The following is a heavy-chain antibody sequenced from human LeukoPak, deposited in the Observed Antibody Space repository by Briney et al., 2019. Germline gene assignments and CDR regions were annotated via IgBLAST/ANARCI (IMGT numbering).Heavy chain of an antibody. Sequence: GEPLKISCKGTGDSFNTHWIAWVRQMPGRGLELMGVIYPEDSDTRYTPSFQGRVTISADKTINTAYLQWTSLKASDTAMYFCARHRDGYNRDWGQGTLVIVSS. CDR2: IYPEDSDT. CDR1: GDSFNTHW. J-gene: IGHJ4*02. CDR3: ARHRDGYNRD. D-gene: IGHD5-24*01. V-gene: IGHV5-51*01.